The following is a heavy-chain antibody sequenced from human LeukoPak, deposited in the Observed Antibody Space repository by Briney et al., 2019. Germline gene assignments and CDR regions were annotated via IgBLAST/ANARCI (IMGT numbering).Heavy chain of an antibody. CDR3: ARDLPDGAFGY. V-gene: IGHV1-69*06. D-gene: IGHD3-16*01. Sequence: ASVTVSSKSSGGTFSSYAISWGRQAPGEGLEWMGMIIPIFGTANYAQKFQGRVTITADKSTSTAYMELSSLRSEDTAVYYCARDLPDGAFGYWGQGTLVTVSS. J-gene: IGHJ4*02. CDR1: GGTFSSYA. CDR2: IIPIFGTA.